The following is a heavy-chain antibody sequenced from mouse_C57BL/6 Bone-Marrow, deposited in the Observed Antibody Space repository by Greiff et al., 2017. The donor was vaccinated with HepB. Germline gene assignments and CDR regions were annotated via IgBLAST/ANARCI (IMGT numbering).Heavy chain of an antibody. CDR3: ARDSYYGSSPYYAMDY. CDR2: IYYSGTI. CDR1: GISITTGNYR. Sequence: EVKLLESGPGLVKPSQTVFLTCTVTGISITTGNYRWSWIRQFPGNKLEWIGYIYYSGTITYNPSLTSRTTITRDTPKNQFFLEMNSLTAEDTATYYCARDSYYGSSPYYAMDYWGQGTSVTVSS. D-gene: IGHD1-1*01. V-gene: IGHV3-5*01. J-gene: IGHJ4*01.